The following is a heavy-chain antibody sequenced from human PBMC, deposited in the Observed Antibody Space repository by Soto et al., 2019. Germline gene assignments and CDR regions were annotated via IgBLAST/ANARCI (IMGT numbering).Heavy chain of an antibody. J-gene: IGHJ4*02. CDR2: IYWDDDK. CDR3: ALRRPLYGDWGGGYFDY. D-gene: IGHD4-17*01. CDR1: GFSLSTSGEG. V-gene: IGHV2-5*02. Sequence: QITLKESGPTLVKPTQTLTLTCSFSGFSLSTSGEGMGWIRQPPGKALEWLALIYWDDDKRYSPSLKSRLTITKDTSKNQVVLTLTNMDPVDTATYYCALRRPLYGDWGGGYFDYWGQGTLVTVSS.